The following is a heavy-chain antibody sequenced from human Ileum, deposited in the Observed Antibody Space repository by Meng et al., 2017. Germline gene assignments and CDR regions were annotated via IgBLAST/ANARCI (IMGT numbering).Heavy chain of an antibody. V-gene: IGHV4-4*02. Sequence: QLQESGPGLAQPSGTLSLAGAVSGDSIGNSKWWSWLRQPPGKGLEWIGEISNSGKTVYSPSLKSRVRISLDKSNNQSSLTLNSVTAADTAMYYCARERIRELGLFDSWGQGTLVTVSS. CDR1: GDSIGNSKW. CDR3: ARERIRELGLFDS. CDR2: ISNSGKT. D-gene: IGHD3-10*01. J-gene: IGHJ4*02.